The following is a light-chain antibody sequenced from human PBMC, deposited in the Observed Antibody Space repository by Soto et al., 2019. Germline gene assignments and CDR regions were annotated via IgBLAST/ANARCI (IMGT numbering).Light chain of an antibody. V-gene: IGLV1-51*01. CDR2: DDN. CDR1: SSNIGGNS. Sequence: QSVMTQPPSVSAAPGQTVTISCTGSSSNIGGNSVSWYQQLPGTAPTHLIYDDNKRPSGIPDRFSGSKSGTSATLGITVFETGDEAEYYCGSWDSSRSAYVFGTGTKLTVL. J-gene: IGLJ1*01. CDR3: GSWDSSRSAYV.